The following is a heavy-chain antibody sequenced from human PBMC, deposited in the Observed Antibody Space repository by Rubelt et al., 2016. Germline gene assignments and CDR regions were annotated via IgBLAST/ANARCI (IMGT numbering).Heavy chain of an antibody. CDR1: GFTFSSYT. CDR3: ARVACSSTCLIDY. J-gene: IGHJ4*02. Sequence: EVQLVESGGGLVQPGRSLRLSCAASGFTFSSYTMNWVRQAPGKGLEWVSSISRSSNYIYYADSVQGRFTISKDNAKDRLYLRMNSLVAEDAAVYYGARVACSSTCLIDYWGQGTLVTVSS. CDR2: ISRSSNYI. V-gene: IGHV3-21*06. D-gene: IGHD2-2*01.